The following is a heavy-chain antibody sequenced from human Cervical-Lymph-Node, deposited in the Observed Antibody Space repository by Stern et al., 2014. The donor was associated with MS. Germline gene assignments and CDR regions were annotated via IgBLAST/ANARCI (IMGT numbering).Heavy chain of an antibody. J-gene: IGHJ6*02. D-gene: IGHD2-2*01. CDR2: INANSGAT. CDR1: GYTFIAYY. Sequence: VQLLESGAEVKEPGVSVTVSCKASGYTFIAYYVHWVRQAPGQGLEWMGWINANSGATKYAQKFQGRATMTRDTSLDTVYMELTRLRSDDTAVYYCARSDVVVVPASMVGGMDVWGQVTTVTVSS. CDR3: ARSDVVVVPASMVGGMDV. V-gene: IGHV1-2*02.